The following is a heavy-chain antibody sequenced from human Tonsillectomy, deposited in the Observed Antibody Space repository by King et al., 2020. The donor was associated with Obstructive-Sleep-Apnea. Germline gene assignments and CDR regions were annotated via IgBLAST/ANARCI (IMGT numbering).Heavy chain of an antibody. D-gene: IGHD6-19*01. J-gene: IGHJ4*02. CDR2: ISWNSGSI. V-gene: IGHV3-9*01. CDR3: AKDLSSGWYSPQDC. Sequence: VQLVESGGGLVQPGRSLRLSCAASGFSFDDYAMHWVRQAPGKGLEWVSGISWNSGSIGYADSVKGRFIISRDNAKNSLYLKMNSLRAEDTAFYYCAKDLSSGWYSPQDCWGQGTLVTVSS. CDR1: GFSFDDYA.